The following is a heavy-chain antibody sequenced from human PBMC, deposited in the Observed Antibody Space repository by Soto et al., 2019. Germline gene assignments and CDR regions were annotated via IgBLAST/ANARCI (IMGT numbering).Heavy chain of an antibody. CDR2: TYYRSKWYN. CDR1: GDSVSSNSAA. CDR3: ARDRPYSSSWNNWLDP. Sequence: SQTLSLTCAISGDSVSSNSAAWNWIRQSPSRGLEWLGRTYYRSKWYNDYAVSVKSRITINPDTSKNQFSLQLNSVTPEDTAVYYCARDRPYSSSWNNWLDPWGQGTLVTVSS. V-gene: IGHV6-1*01. D-gene: IGHD6-13*01. J-gene: IGHJ5*02.